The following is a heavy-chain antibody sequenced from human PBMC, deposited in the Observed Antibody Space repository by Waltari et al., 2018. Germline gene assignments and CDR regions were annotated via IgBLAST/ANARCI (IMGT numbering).Heavy chain of an antibody. D-gene: IGHD2-2*01. CDR3: ARFVVPSRRVPAAAWFDP. CDR2: ICYSGIT. J-gene: IGHJ5*02. CDR1: VGSISSGGYY. V-gene: IGHV4-31*03. Sequence: QVQLQESGPGLVKPSQTLSLTCTVSVGSISSGGYYWSWIRQHPGKGLEWIGYICYSGITYYNPSLKGRVTISVDTAKNQFSLKLSSVTAADTAVYYCARFVVPSRRVPAAAWFDPWGQGTLVTVSS.